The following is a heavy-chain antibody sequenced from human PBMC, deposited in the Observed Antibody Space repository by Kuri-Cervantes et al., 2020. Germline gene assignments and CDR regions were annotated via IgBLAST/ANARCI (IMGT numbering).Heavy chain of an antibody. CDR3: ARAHYDFWSGPTDY. Sequence: ASVKVSCKASGYTFTSYGISWVRQAPGQGLEWMGWISAYNGNTNYALKLQGRVTMTTDTSTSTAYMELRSLRSDDTAVYYCARAHYDFWSGPTDYWGQGTLVTVSS. CDR1: GYTFTSYG. V-gene: IGHV1-18*01. CDR2: ISAYNGNT. J-gene: IGHJ4*02. D-gene: IGHD3-3*01.